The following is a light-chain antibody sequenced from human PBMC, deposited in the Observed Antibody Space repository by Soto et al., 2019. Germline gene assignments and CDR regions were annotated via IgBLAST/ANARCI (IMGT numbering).Light chain of an antibody. J-gene: IGKJ1*01. CDR3: QQYGASPET. CDR1: QSVSSAY. CDR2: NVS. V-gene: IGKV3-20*01. Sequence: EIVLTPSPGTLSLSPGERATLSCRASQSVSSAYLAWYQQKPGQAPRLLIYNVSRRATGIPDRFSGSGSGTDFTLTVSRLEPEDFAVYYCQQYGASPETFGQGTKVDIK.